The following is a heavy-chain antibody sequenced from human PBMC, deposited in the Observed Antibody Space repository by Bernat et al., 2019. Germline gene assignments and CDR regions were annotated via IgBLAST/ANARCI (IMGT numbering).Heavy chain of an antibody. CDR3: VRDGAALYYYHGMDV. Sequence: VQLVESGGGVVQPGRSLRLSCEASGFTFSDYSLHWVRQAPGKGLEWVAVVSYDGRNKYYADSVQARFIISRDDSENTLYLQMDSLKSEDTAVYYCVRDGAALYYYHGMDVWGRGTTVTVSS. CDR2: VSYDGRNK. CDR1: GFTFSDYS. D-gene: IGHD6-25*01. V-gene: IGHV3-30*04. J-gene: IGHJ6*02.